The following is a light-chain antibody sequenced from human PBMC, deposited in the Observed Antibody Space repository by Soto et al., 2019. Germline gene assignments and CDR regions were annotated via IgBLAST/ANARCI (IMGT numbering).Light chain of an antibody. CDR2: DAS. J-gene: IGKJ5*01. V-gene: IGKV3-20*01. Sequence: EIVLTQSPGTLSLSPGESATLSCRASQTVSSSYLAWYQQKPGQAPRLLIYDASSRATGIPDRFSGSGSGTDFTLTISRREPEDFAVYYCQQYGSSPPITFGQGTRLEIK. CDR1: QTVSSSY. CDR3: QQYGSSPPIT.